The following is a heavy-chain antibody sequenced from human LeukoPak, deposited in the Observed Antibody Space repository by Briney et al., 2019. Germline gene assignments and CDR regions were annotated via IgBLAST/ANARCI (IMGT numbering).Heavy chain of an antibody. J-gene: IGHJ4*02. Sequence: SETLSLTCTVSGGSIISYYWSWVRQPPGKGLEWIGSIYYSGSTNYNPSLKSRVTISVDTSKNQFSLKLSSVTAADTAVYYCARGRGWSTVDRPFRFWGQGTLVTVSS. CDR3: ARGRGWSTVDRPFRF. D-gene: IGHD4-11*01. CDR1: GGSIISYY. CDR2: IYYSGST. V-gene: IGHV4-59*12.